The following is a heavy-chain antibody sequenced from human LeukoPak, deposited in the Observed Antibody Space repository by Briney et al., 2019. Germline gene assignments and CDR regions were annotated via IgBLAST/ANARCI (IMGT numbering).Heavy chain of an antibody. CDR3: TRDGPRSSGYPDN. CDR2: IYYSGST. V-gene: IGHV4-59*12. CDR1: GGSISSYY. J-gene: IGHJ4*02. Sequence: MSSETLSLTCTVSGGSISSYYWSWIRQPPGKGLEWIGYIYYSGSTNYNPSLKSRVTISVDTSKNQFSLKLSSVTAADTAVYYCTRDGPRSSGYPDNWGQGTLVTVSS. D-gene: IGHD3-22*01.